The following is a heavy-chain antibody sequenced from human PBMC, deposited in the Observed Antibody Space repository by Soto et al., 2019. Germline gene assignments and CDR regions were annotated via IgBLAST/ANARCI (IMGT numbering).Heavy chain of an antibody. Sequence: ARTRAASGGSLRSFYWGWVRPPPGKVLEWLGEINQSGRTNYNPSLKSRVAIFLDKSKNLFSLMLNSVTAADTAVYYCASGGATPMDLNYWCQGTRLTVSS. V-gene: IGHV4-34*01. CDR2: INQSGRT. D-gene: IGHD5-18*01. J-gene: IGHJ4*02. CDR1: GGSLRSFY. CDR3: ASGGATPMDLNY.